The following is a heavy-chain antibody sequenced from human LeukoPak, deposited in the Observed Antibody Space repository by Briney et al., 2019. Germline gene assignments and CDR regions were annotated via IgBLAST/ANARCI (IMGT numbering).Heavy chain of an antibody. CDR2: IYYSGST. Sequence: SETLSLTCSVSGGSISSYYWSWIRQPPGNGLEWIGYIYYSGSTNYNPSLKSRITISLDTSKNQFSLKLSSVTAADTAVYYCTREIGGTTVHYWGHGMLVTVSS. CDR1: GGSISSYY. V-gene: IGHV4-59*12. D-gene: IGHD1-7*01. CDR3: TREIGGTTVHY. J-gene: IGHJ4*01.